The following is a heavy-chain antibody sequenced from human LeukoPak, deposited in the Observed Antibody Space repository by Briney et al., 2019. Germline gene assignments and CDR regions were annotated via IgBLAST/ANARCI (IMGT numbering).Heavy chain of an antibody. J-gene: IGHJ3*02. CDR2: INXNSGGT. CDR3: ASGYSSSWYRRGAFDI. Sequence: XXXXGLXXXXWINXNSGGTNYAQKFQGRVTMTRDTSISTAYMELSRLRSDDTAVYYCASGYSSSWYRRGAFDIWGQGTMVTVSS. D-gene: IGHD6-13*01. V-gene: IGHV1-2*02.